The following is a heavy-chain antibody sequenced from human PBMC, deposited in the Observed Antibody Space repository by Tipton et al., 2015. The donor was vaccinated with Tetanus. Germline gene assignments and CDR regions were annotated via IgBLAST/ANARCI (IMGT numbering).Heavy chain of an antibody. CDR1: GGSLRSGDHY. CDR3: ARANYNFPKKGPFDS. Sequence: TLSLTCTVSGGSLRSGDHYWSWIRQPPGKGLEWLAYISSSGSTNSNYSLKSRITISRDTSKNQNSLKLTSVTAADTAVYYCARANYNFPKKGPFDSWGQGTLVIVSS. J-gene: IGHJ4*02. CDR2: ISSSGST. V-gene: IGHV4-61*08. D-gene: IGHD3-3*01.